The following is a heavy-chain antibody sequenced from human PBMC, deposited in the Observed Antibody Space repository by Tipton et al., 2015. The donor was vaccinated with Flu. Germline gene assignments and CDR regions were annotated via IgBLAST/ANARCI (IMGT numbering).Heavy chain of an antibody. CDR3: ARQFCSSVTCYGDDAFDV. CDR1: GGSIRSHY. CDR2: ISHSGTT. Sequence: TLSLTCSVSGGSIRSHYWSWIRQPPGKGLEWIGYISHSGTTSYNPFLKSRLTLSLDTSKNQFSLSLSSVTAADTALYFCARQFCSSVTCYGDDAFDVWGQGTKVIVSS. J-gene: IGHJ3*01. D-gene: IGHD2-2*01. V-gene: IGHV4-59*11.